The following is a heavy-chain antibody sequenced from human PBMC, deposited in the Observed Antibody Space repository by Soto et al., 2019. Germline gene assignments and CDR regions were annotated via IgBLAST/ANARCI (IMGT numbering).Heavy chain of an antibody. CDR3: AREGVPNYDYWSGDASDL. V-gene: IGHV3-21*01. Sequence: ELQLVEFGGALVKPGGSLRLSCAASGFTFSNYAMNWVRQAPGKGLKWVSSISSGSSFISYADSVKGRFTISRDNANKSLHLEMNSLRVEDTALYYCAREGVPNYDYWSGDASDLWGHGTMVTVSS. CDR1: GFTFSNYA. J-gene: IGHJ3*01. CDR2: ISSGSSFI. D-gene: IGHD3-3*01.